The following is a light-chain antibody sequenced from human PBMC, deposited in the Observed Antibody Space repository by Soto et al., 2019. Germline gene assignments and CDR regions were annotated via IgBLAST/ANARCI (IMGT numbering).Light chain of an antibody. CDR3: LLAYSGGRV. Sequence: QAVVTQEPSLTVSPGGTVTLTCGSSDGPVTSNHYPFWYQQRPGQVPRTLIYDTTNRQSWAPARFSGSLVGVKAALTLSGAQPEDEADYYCLLAYSGGRVFGGGTKLTVL. CDR2: DTT. V-gene: IGLV7-46*01. J-gene: IGLJ2*01. CDR1: DGPVTSNHY.